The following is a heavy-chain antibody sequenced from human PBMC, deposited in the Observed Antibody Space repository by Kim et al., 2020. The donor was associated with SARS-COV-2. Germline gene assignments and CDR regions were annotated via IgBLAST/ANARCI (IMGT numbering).Heavy chain of an antibody. CDR1: GFTFSSYS. D-gene: IGHD3-10*01. CDR3: ARDNGYWFGELAYYFDY. Sequence: GGSLRLSCAASGFTFSSYSMHWVRQAPGKGLEWVAVISYDGSNKYYADSVKGRFTISRDNSKNTLYLQMNSLRAEDTAVYYCARDNGYWFGELAYYFDY. V-gene: IGHV3-30*04. CDR2: ISYDGSNK. J-gene: IGHJ4*01.